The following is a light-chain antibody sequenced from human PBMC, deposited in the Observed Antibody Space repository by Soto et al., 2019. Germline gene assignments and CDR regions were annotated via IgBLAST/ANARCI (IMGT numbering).Light chain of an antibody. J-gene: IGKJ5*01. CDR1: QSVSNN. CDR3: QKYNNWPIT. CDR2: GAS. V-gene: IGKV3-15*01. Sequence: EIVMPQSPATLSVSPGASATLSCRASQSVSNNLAWYQQKPGQAPRLLIYGASTRATGLPGRFSGSGSGTEFTLTISSLQSEEFAVYYCQKYNNWPITVGQGKRLEIK.